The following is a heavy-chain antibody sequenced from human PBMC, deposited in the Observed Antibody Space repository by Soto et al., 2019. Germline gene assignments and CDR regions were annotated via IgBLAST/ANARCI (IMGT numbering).Heavy chain of an antibody. J-gene: IGHJ4*02. CDR2: IYYSGST. CDR3: ARLYYSNYVFYFDY. CDR1: GDTICSRGDY. Sequence: PSETLSLTCTVSGDTICSRGDYWGWIRQPPGKGLEWIGSIYYSGSTYYNPSLKSRVTISVDTSKNQSSLKLSSVTAADTAVYYCARLYYSNYVFYFDYWGQGTLVTVSS. V-gene: IGHV4-39*01. D-gene: IGHD4-4*01.